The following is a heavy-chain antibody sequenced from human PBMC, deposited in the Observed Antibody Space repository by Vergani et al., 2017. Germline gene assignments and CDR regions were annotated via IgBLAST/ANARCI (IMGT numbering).Heavy chain of an antibody. Sequence: QVQLEESGPGLVKPSETLSLTCTVSGGSFNIYYWSWIRQSPGKGLEWIGYIYSTGSTNYNPSLNSPVTMSVDTSENQFSLKLRSVTAADTAVYFCARVMYRDEASTGYRLEGMDIWGQGTTVTISS. CDR1: GGSFNIYY. CDR3: ARVMYRDEASTGYRLEGMDI. J-gene: IGHJ6*02. CDR2: IYSTGST. V-gene: IGHV4-59*13. D-gene: IGHD3-9*01.